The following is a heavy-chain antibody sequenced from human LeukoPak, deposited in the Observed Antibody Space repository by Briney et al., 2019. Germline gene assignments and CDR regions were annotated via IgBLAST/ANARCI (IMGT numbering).Heavy chain of an antibody. Sequence: ASVKVSCKASGGTFSSYAISWVRQAPGQGLEWMGWINPNGGGTNYAQKFQGRVTMTRDTSISTAYMELSRLRSDDTAVYYCVLTGLSYWGQGTLVTVSS. V-gene: IGHV1-2*02. CDR2: INPNGGGT. CDR1: GGTFSSYA. J-gene: IGHJ4*02. CDR3: VLTGLSY. D-gene: IGHD3-9*01.